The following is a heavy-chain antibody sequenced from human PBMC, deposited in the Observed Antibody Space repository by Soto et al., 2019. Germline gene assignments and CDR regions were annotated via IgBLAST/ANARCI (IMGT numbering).Heavy chain of an antibody. CDR1: GYTFTSYG. CDR2: ISAYNGNT. V-gene: IGHV1-18*01. J-gene: IGHJ5*02. CDR3: ARKIRTTVTTGWFDP. D-gene: IGHD4-17*01. Sequence: ASVKVSCKASGYTFTSYGISWVRQAPGQGLEWMGWISAYNGNTNYAQKLQGRVTMTTDTSTSTAYMELRSLRSDDTAVYYCARKIRTTVTTGWFDPWGHGTLVTVSS.